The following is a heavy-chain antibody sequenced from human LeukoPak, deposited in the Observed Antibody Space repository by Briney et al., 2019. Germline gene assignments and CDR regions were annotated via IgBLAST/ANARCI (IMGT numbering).Heavy chain of an antibody. CDR1: GITLSNYG. CDR2: ISGRGGST. J-gene: IGHJ4*02. D-gene: IGHD3-22*01. V-gene: IGHV3-23*01. Sequence: GGSLRLSCAVSGITLSNYGMSWVRQAPGKGLEWVAGISGRGGSTIYADSVKGRFTISRDNRKNTLYLQMNSLRAEDTAVYFCAKRGVVIRVILVGFHKEAYYFDSWGQGALVTVSS. CDR3: AKRGVVIRVILVGFHKEAYYFDS.